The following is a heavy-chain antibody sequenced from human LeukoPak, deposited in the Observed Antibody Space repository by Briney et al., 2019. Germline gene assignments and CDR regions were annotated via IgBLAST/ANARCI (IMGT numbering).Heavy chain of an antibody. Sequence: GGSLRLSCAASGFTFSSYSMSWVRQAPGKGLEWVSAISGSGGSTYYADSVKGRFTISRDNSKNTLYLQMNSLRAEDTAVYYCARVALRFLEWLLGDGMDVWGQGTTVTVSS. CDR1: GFTFSSYS. CDR2: ISGSGGST. V-gene: IGHV3-23*01. D-gene: IGHD3-3*01. J-gene: IGHJ6*02. CDR3: ARVALRFLEWLLGDGMDV.